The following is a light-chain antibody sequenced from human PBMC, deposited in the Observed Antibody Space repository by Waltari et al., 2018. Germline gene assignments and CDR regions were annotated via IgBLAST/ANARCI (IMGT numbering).Light chain of an antibody. V-gene: IGKV3-20*01. J-gene: IGKJ1*01. CDR1: QSVGRY. CDR2: DAS. CDR3: QKYVNLPAT. Sequence: CRASQSVGRYLAGYQQKPGKAPRLLIYDASSRATGIPDRFSGSGSGTDFSLTISRLEPEDFAVYYCQKYVNLPATFGQGTKVEIK.